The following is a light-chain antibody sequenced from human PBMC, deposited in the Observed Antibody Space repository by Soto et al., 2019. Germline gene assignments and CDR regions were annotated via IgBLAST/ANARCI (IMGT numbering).Light chain of an antibody. CDR2: DDN. J-gene: IGLJ3*02. CDR1: SSNIATNY. CDR3: GTWGTSLSAGV. V-gene: IGLV1-51*01. Sequence: QSVLTQPPSVSAAPGQRVTISCSGSSSNIATNYVSWYQHLPGAAPRLLICDDNKRPSGIPDRFSGSKYGTSATLDITGLQTGDEADYYCGTWGTSLSAGVFGGGTKLTVL.